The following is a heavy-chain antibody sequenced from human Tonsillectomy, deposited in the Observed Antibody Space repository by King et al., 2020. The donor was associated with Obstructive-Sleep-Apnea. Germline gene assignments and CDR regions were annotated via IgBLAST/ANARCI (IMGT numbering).Heavy chain of an antibody. J-gene: IGHJ6*02. Sequence: VQLVESGGGLVQPGGSLRLSCAASGFTFSTYWMHWVRQAPGKGLVWVSRVNSDGSATRYADSVEGRFTISRDNAKNTVYLQMNSLRAEETAVYYCAREEYSSNYGLDVWGRGTTVTVSS. CDR1: GFTFSTYW. CDR3: AREEYSSNYGLDV. D-gene: IGHD2-2*01. CDR2: VNSDGSAT. V-gene: IGHV3-74*01.